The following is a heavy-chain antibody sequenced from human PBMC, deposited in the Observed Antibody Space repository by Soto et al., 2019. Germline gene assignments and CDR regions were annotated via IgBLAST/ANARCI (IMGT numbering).Heavy chain of an antibody. V-gene: IGHV4-31*03. CDR3: ARDGPSGAAFDI. CDR2: IYYSGRI. Sequence: QVQLQESGPGLVKPSQTLSLTCTVSGGSISSGGYYWSWIRQHPGKGLEWIGYIYYSGRIYYNPSLRGRVTISVDTSKNRFSLKLSSVTAADTAVYYCARDGPSGAAFDIWGQGTMVTVAS. J-gene: IGHJ3*02. D-gene: IGHD3-10*01. CDR1: GGSISSGGYY.